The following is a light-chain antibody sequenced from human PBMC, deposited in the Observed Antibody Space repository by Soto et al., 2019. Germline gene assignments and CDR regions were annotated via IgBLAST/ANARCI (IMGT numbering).Light chain of an antibody. CDR2: WAS. Sequence: DIVMTQSPDSLAVSLGERATINCRSSQTVLYTSNNRNYLAWYQQKSGQPPKLLFSWASTRESGVPDRFSASGSGTDFTLTISSLQAEDVAVYYCHQYYYTRETFGQGTKVEIK. V-gene: IGKV4-1*01. CDR1: QTVLYTSNNRNY. J-gene: IGKJ2*01. CDR3: HQYYYTRET.